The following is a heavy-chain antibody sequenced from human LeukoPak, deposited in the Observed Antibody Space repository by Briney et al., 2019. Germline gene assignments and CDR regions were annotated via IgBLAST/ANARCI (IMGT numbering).Heavy chain of an antibody. Sequence: PGGSLRLSCAASGFTFSSYSMNWVRQAPGKGLEWVSSISSSSSYIYYADSVKGRFPISRDNAKNSLYLQMNSLRAEDTAVYYCARVLGYCSSTSCYPYGMDVWGQGTTVTVSS. J-gene: IGHJ6*02. D-gene: IGHD2-2*01. CDR1: GFTFSSYS. CDR3: ARVLGYCSSTSCYPYGMDV. CDR2: ISSSSSYI. V-gene: IGHV3-21*01.